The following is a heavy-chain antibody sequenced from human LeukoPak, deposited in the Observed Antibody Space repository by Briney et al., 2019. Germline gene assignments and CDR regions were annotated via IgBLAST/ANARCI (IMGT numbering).Heavy chain of an antibody. V-gene: IGHV4-31*03. CDR2: IYYTGST. D-gene: IGHD6-13*01. CDR1: GGSISSGGYY. Sequence: PSETLSLTCTVSGGSISSGGYYWTWIRQHPGKGLEWIGYIYYTGSTYYNPSLKSRVTVSVDTSKNQFSLKLTFVTAADTAVYYCARDQEQQLVFDYWGQGTLVTVSS. CDR3: ARDQEQQLVFDY. J-gene: IGHJ4*02.